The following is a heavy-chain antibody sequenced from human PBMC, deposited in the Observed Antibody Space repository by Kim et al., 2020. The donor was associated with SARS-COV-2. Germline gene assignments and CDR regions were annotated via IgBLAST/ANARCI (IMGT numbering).Heavy chain of an antibody. Sequence: SETLSLTCAVYGGSFSGYYWSWIRQPPGKGLEWIGEINHSGSTNYNPSLKSRVTISVDTSKNQFSLKLSSVTAADTAVYYCAREPYSPYSSGWYYFDYWGQGTLVTVSS. CDR3: AREPYSPYSSGWYYFDY. V-gene: IGHV4-34*01. CDR1: GGSFSGYY. D-gene: IGHD6-19*01. CDR2: INHSGST. J-gene: IGHJ4*02.